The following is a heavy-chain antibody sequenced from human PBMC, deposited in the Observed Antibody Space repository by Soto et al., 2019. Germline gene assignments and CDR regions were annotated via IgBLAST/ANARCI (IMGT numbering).Heavy chain of an antibody. CDR1: GGTFGIYA. Sequence: QVQLVQSGAEVKKPGSSVKVSCKASGGTFGIYAITWVRQAPGQGLEWMGGIIAFSDIVNYTQKLQGRVTITADESTNTAYMDRSSLRSEDTAVYYCARSLYSSSWFHSGNSYYFYGMDVWGQGTTVTVSS. D-gene: IGHD6-13*01. CDR3: ARSLYSSSWFHSGNSYYFYGMDV. V-gene: IGHV1-69*12. J-gene: IGHJ6*02. CDR2: IIAFSDIV.